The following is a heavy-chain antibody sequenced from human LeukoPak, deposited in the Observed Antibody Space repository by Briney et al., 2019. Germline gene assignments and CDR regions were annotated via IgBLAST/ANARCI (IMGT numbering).Heavy chain of an antibody. Sequence: PSETLSLTCTVSGGSINSYYWSWILQPAGKGLEWIGRIYTSGSINYNPSLKSRVSMSIDTSKNQFSLKMTSVTAADTAVYYCARVPHNCSGDRCYSRWFDPWGQGTLVIVSS. CDR3: ARVPHNCSGDRCYSRWFDP. D-gene: IGHD2-15*01. CDR1: GGSINSYY. V-gene: IGHV4-4*07. CDR2: IYTSGSI. J-gene: IGHJ5*02.